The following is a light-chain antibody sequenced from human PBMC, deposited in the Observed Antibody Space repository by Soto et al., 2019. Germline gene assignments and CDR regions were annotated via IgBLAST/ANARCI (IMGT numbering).Light chain of an antibody. CDR2: DVS. CDR3: SSYTTSNTLL. Sequence: QSALTQPASVSGSPGQSITISCTGTSGDIGGYNYVSWYQQHPGKAPKLMIYDVSDRPAGVSNRFSGSKSGNTASLTISGRRDEDEADYYCSSYTTSNTLLFGGGTKLTVL. V-gene: IGLV2-14*01. CDR1: SGDIGGYNY. J-gene: IGLJ2*01.